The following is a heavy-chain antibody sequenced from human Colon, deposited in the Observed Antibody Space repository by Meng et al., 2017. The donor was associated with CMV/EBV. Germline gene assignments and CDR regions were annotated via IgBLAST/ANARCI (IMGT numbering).Heavy chain of an antibody. V-gene: IGHV3-48*03. CDR3: AVEYTGSRQNAFDI. J-gene: IGHJ3*02. Sequence: GESLKISCAASGFTFSNYEMNWVRQAPGKGLEWVSYISNTGAMYYADSVKGRFTISRDNARNSLYLQMNSLRAEDTAVYYCAVEYTGSRQNAFDIWGQGTTVTVSS. CDR2: ISNTGAM. CDR1: GFTFSNYE. D-gene: IGHD6-13*01.